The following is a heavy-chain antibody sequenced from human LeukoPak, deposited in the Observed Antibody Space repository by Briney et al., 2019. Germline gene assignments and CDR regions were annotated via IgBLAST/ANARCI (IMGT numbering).Heavy chain of an antibody. CDR1: GFSFSIYA. Sequence: PGGSLRLSCAASGFSFSIYAVSWVRQAPGKGLEWVSGISDGGSRTYYADSVKGLFTISRDDSKNTLYLQMNSLRAEDTAVYYCAKVQLGIGIDYWGQGTLVTVSS. D-gene: IGHD7-27*01. J-gene: IGHJ4*02. CDR3: AKVQLGIGIDY. CDR2: ISDGGSRT. V-gene: IGHV3-23*01.